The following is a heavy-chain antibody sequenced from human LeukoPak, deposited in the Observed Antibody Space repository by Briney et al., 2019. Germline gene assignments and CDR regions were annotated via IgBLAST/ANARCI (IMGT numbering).Heavy chain of an antibody. CDR2: ISSSGTTI. CDR3: ASYMVVEMATTFDY. CDR1: GFTFSDYT. D-gene: IGHD5-24*01. V-gene: IGHV3-48*04. J-gene: IGHJ4*02. Sequence: GGSLRLSCAASGFTFSDYTMNWVRQAPGKGLEWVSYISSSGTTIYYADSVKGRFTISRDNAKNSLYLQMNSLRAEDTAVYYCASYMVVEMATTFDYWGQGTLVTVSS.